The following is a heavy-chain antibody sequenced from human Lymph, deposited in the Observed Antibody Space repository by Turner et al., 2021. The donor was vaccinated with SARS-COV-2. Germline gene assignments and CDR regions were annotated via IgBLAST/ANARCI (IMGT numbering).Heavy chain of an antibody. V-gene: IGHV3-30*04. Sequence: QVQLVESGGGVVQPGRSLQLSCAASGFTFSTYAIHWVRQAAGKGLEWVAVISYDGSNKYYADSVKGRFTISRDNSKNTLYLQMNSLRAEDTAVYYCARYGSGGYFYYGLDVWGQGTTVTVSS. J-gene: IGHJ6*02. CDR1: GFTFSTYA. CDR3: ARYGSGGYFYYGLDV. CDR2: ISYDGSNK. D-gene: IGHD3-10*01.